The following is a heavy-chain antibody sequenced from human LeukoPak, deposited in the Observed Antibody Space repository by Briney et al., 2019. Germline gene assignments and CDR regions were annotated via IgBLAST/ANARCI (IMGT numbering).Heavy chain of an antibody. CDR1: GGSISSGSYY. D-gene: IGHD3-22*01. Sequence: SQTLSLTCTVSGGSISSGSYYWSWIRQPAGKGLEWIGRIYTSGSTNYNPSLKSRVSISVDTSKNQFSLKLSSVTAADTAVYYCARSYYYDSSGYYDDYWGQGTLVTVSS. J-gene: IGHJ4*02. CDR2: IYTSGST. V-gene: IGHV4-61*02. CDR3: ARSYYYDSSGYYDDY.